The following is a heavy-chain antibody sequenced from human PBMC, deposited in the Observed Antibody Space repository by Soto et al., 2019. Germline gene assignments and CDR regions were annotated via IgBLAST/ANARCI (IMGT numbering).Heavy chain of an antibody. CDR1: GGSFSGYY. V-gene: IGHV4-34*01. J-gene: IGHJ3*02. CDR3: ARVFRPKWLRPNDAFDI. D-gene: IGHD5-12*01. CDR2: INHSGST. Sequence: NPSETLSLTCAVYGGSFSGYYWSWIRQPPGKGLEWIGEINHSGSTNYNPSLKSRVTISVDTSKNQFSLKLSSVTAADTAVYYCARVFRPKWLRPNDAFDIWGQGTMVTVSS.